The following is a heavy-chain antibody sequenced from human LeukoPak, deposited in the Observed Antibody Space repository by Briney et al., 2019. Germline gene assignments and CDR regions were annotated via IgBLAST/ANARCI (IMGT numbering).Heavy chain of an antibody. CDR3: ARVDPGYYYGMDV. J-gene: IGHJ6*02. CDR2: IYYSGST. Sequence: SQTLSLTCTVSGGSISSNYWSWIRQPPGKGLEWIGYIYYSGSTNYNPSLKSRVTISVDTSKNQFSLKLSSVTAADTAVYYCARVDPGYYYGMDVWGQGTTVTVSS. V-gene: IGHV4-59*01. CDR1: GGSISSNY. D-gene: IGHD3-10*01.